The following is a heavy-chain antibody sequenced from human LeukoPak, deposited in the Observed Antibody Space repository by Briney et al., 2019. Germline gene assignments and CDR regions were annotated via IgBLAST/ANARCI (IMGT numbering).Heavy chain of an antibody. Sequence: PGGSLRLSCSASGFTFSTYAMHWVRQAPGKGLEYVSAISSNGGSTYYADSVKGRFTISRDNSKNTMYLQMSSLRAEDTAVYYGVKGGGGGSYRYNAFDIWGQGTMVTVSS. CDR2: ISSNGGST. CDR3: VKGGGGGSYRYNAFDI. CDR1: GFTFSTYA. D-gene: IGHD1-26*01. J-gene: IGHJ3*02. V-gene: IGHV3-64D*06.